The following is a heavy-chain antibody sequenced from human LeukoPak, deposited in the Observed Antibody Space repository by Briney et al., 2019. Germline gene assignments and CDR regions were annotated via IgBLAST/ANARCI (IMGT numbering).Heavy chain of an antibody. CDR3: AKSNGYGLIDI. V-gene: IGHV4-4*02. D-gene: IGHD3-10*01. CDR2: IYHSGST. Sequence: PSGTLSLTCAVSGGSISSSNWWSWVRQPPGKGLEWIGEIYHSGSTNYNSSLKSRVTISLDTSRNQFSLKLNSVTAADTAVYYCAKSNGYGLIDIWGQGTMVTVSS. J-gene: IGHJ3*02. CDR1: GGSISSSNW.